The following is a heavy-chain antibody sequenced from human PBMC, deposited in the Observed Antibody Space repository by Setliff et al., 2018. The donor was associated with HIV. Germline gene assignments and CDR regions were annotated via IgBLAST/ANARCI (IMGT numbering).Heavy chain of an antibody. Sequence: SETLSLTCTVSGGSISSGSFYWSWIRQAAGKGLEWIGHFYTSGTTNYNPSLESRVTISVDTSKNQFSLKLSSVTAADAAVYYCGTAMYYYYGLDVWGQGIRVTVSS. CDR1: GGSISSGSFY. J-gene: IGHJ6*02. D-gene: IGHD2-2*01. CDR2: FYTSGTT. CDR3: GTAMYYYYGLDV. V-gene: IGHV4-61*09.